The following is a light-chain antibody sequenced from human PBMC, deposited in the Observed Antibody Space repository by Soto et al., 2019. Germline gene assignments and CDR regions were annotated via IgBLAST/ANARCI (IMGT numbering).Light chain of an antibody. CDR1: SSDVGSYNY. CDR3: SSYTSSSTL. CDR2: EVS. Sequence: QSVLDQPASVSGSPGQSITISYTGTSSDVGSYNYVSWYQQHPGKAPKLMIYEVSDRPSGISSRFSGSKSGNTASLTISGLQTEDEADYYCSSYTSSSTLFGTGTKVTVL. V-gene: IGLV2-14*01. J-gene: IGLJ1*01.